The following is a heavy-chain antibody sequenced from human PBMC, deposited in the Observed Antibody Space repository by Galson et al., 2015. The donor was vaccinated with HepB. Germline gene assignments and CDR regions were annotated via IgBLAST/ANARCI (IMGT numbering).Heavy chain of an antibody. V-gene: IGHV3-74*01. CDR2: INSEGSST. D-gene: IGHD2-2*02. Sequence: SLRLSCAASGFTFSSYWMHWVRQAPGKGLVWVSRINSEGSSTSYADSVKGRFTISRDNAKNTLYLQMNSLRAEDTAMYYCAREGPKYLTPDYWGQGTLVTVSS. CDR3: AREGPKYLTPDY. J-gene: IGHJ4*02. CDR1: GFTFSSYW.